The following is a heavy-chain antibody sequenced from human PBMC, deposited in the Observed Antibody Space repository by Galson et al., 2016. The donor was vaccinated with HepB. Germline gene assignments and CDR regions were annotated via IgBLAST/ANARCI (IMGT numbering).Heavy chain of an antibody. J-gene: IGHJ3*02. Sequence: SLRLSCAASGFTFSNYGMHWVRQTPGKGLEWVSSISSSSSYIYYSDSVKGRFTISRDNAKNSLYLQMNSLRAEDTAVYYCARALRYFDWSLTRKANAFDIWGQGTMVTVSS. CDR3: ARALRYFDWSLTRKANAFDI. V-gene: IGHV3-21*01. CDR2: ISSSSSYI. CDR1: GFTFSNYG. D-gene: IGHD3-9*01.